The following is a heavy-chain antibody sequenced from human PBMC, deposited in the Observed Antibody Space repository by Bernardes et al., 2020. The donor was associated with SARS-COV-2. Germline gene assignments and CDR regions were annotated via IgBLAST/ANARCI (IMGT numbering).Heavy chain of an antibody. V-gene: IGHV3-23*01. CDR2: ISGSGSAT. Sequence: GGSLRLSCAASGFTFSGYAMTWVRQAPGKGLEWVSAISGSGSATYYTDSVKGRFTISRDNSKNTLFLQMNSLRAEDTALYFCAREDDEIDLWGQGALVTVSS. CDR1: GFTFSGYA. D-gene: IGHD1-1*01. CDR3: AREDDEIDL. J-gene: IGHJ5*02.